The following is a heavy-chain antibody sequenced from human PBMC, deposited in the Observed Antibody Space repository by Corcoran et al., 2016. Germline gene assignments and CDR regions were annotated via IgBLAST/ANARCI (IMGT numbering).Heavy chain of an antibody. D-gene: IGHD4-17*01. CDR3: AGELRDTYSFDY. V-gene: IGHV1-46*01. Sequence: QVQLVQPGAEIEKPGASVKVSCKASGYTFTSYHIHWVRQAPGQGLEWMGIIKSTGDTTIYAQRFQGRVTMTRDTSTSTVYMELSSLRSEDTAVYYCAGELRDTYSFDYWGQGSLVTVSS. CDR1: GYTFTSYH. CDR2: IKSTGDTT. J-gene: IGHJ4*02.